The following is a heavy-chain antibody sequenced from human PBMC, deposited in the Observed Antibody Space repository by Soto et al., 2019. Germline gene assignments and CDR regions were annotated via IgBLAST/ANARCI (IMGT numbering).Heavy chain of an antibody. CDR1: GGYISSYY. V-gene: IGHV4-59*12. Sequence: SETLSLTCTVSGGYISSYYWSWIRQPPGKGLEWIGYIYYTGSTNYNPSLKSRVTISVDTSKNQFSLKLSSVTAADTAVYYCARETPKDSAVEYWGQGTLVTVSS. J-gene: IGHJ4*02. D-gene: IGHD2-15*01. CDR3: ARETPKDSAVEY. CDR2: IYYTGST.